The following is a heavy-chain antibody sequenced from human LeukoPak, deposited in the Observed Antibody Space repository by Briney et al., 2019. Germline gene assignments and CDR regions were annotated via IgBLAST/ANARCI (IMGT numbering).Heavy chain of an antibody. CDR3: ARVDSGWFYFDY. J-gene: IGHJ4*02. CDR1: GFTVSSNY. Sequence: PGGSLRLSCAVSGFTVSSNYMSWARQAPGKGLEWVSIIYSGSRTDYADSVKGRFTISRDNSKDRLHLQMNSLRPEDTAVYYCARVDSGWFYFDYWGQGTLVTVSS. D-gene: IGHD6-19*01. CDR2: IYSGSRT. V-gene: IGHV3-66*01.